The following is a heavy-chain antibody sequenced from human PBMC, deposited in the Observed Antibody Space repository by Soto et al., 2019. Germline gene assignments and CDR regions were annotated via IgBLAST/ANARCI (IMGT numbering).Heavy chain of an antibody. V-gene: IGHV4-4*02. D-gene: IGHD3-22*01. CDR1: GGSFTSNNW. Sequence: SETLSLTCAVSGGSFTSNNWWTWVRQPPGQGLEWIGEIYRTGSTNYNPSLKSRVTISLDKSENQFSLKLTSVTAADTAVYYCARFLYDSRGYYYFDYWGQGTLVTVSS. CDR2: IYRTGST. CDR3: ARFLYDSRGYYYFDY. J-gene: IGHJ4*02.